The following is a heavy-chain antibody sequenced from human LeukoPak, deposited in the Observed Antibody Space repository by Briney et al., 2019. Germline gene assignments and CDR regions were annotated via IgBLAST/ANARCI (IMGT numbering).Heavy chain of an antibody. V-gene: IGHV3-48*04. CDR1: GFTFSSYS. Sequence: ETGGSLRLSCAASGFTFSSYSMNWVRQAPGKGLEWVSYISSSNSTIYYADSVKGRFTISRDNAKNSLYLQMNSLRAEDTAVYYCVKDWDYWGQGTLVTVSS. CDR3: VKDWDY. CDR2: ISSSNSTI. J-gene: IGHJ4*02.